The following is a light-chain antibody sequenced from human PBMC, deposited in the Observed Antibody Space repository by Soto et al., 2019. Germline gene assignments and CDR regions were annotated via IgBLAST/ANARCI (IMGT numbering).Light chain of an antibody. CDR2: EVN. CDR3: SSYAGRDTYMT. J-gene: IGLJ2*01. V-gene: IGLV2-8*01. Sequence: QSALTQPHSASGSPGQSVAISCTGSSSDVGGYNYVSWYQHHPGKAPKLILYEVNKRPSGVSDRFSGSKFGNTASLTVSGLQAEDEADYYCSSYAGRDTYMTFGGGTKLTVL. CDR1: SSDVGGYNY.